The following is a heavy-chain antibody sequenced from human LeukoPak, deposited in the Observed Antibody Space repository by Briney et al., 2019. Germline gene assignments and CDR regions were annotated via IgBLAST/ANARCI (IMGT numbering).Heavy chain of an antibody. D-gene: IGHD5-12*01. CDR2: ISGSGGST. Sequence: PGGSLRLSCAASGFIFSSYTMSWVRQAPGKGLEWVSGISGSGGSTYYADSVKGRFTISRDNSKNTLYLQMNSLRAEDTAVYYCAKDRGPSSGYDSFFDFWGQGTLVTVSS. J-gene: IGHJ4*02. V-gene: IGHV3-23*01. CDR3: AKDRGPSSGYDSFFDF. CDR1: GFIFSSYT.